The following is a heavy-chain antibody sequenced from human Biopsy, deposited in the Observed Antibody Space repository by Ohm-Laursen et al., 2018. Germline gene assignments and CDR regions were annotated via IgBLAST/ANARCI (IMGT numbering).Heavy chain of an antibody. D-gene: IGHD5-12*01. V-gene: IGHV4-31*03. Sequence: TLSLTCTVSGVSINGGRYYWNWIRHHPGKGLEWIGNIFYSANTYYNPSRKSRVTISVDTSKNQFSLKLSSVTAADTAVYYCARLGSGDYFPTFFDFWGQGALVTVSS. J-gene: IGHJ4*02. CDR2: IFYSANT. CDR1: GVSINGGRYY. CDR3: ARLGSGDYFPTFFDF.